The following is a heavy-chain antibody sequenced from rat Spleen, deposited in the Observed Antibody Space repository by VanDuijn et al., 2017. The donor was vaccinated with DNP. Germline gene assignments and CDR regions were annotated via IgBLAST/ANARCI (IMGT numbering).Heavy chain of an antibody. V-gene: IGHV5-31*01. J-gene: IGHJ1*01. CDR3: TRGGHYDYSGDGYFDF. CDR2: ITNTGGST. D-gene: IGHD1-1*01. Sequence: EVQLVESGGGLVQPGRSLKLSCVASGFTFNNYWMTWIRQAPGKGLEWVASITNTGGSTYYPDSVKGRFTISRDNAKSTLYLQMNSLRSEDTATYYCTRGGHYDYSGDGYFDFWGPGTMVTVSS. CDR1: GFTFNNYW.